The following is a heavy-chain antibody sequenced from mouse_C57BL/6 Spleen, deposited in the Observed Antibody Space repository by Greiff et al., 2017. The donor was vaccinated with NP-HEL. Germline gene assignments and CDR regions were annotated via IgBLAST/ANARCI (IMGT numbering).Heavy chain of an antibody. V-gene: IGHV1-69*01. CDR2: IDPSDSYT. J-gene: IGHJ1*03. CDR3: ARRIHYYGSSYDWYFDV. D-gene: IGHD1-1*01. CDR1: GYTFTSYW. Sequence: QVQLKQPGAELVMPGASVKLSCKASGYTFTSYWMHWVKQRPGQGLEWIGEIDPSDSYTNYNQKFKGKSTLTVDKSSSTAYMQLSSLTSEDSAVYYCARRIHYYGSSYDWYFDVWGTGTTVTVSS.